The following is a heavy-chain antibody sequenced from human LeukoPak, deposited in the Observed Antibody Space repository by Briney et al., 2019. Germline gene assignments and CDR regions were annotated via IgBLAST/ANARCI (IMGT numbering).Heavy chain of an antibody. V-gene: IGHV1-69*05. CDR3: ARVRRNNMDY. D-gene: IGHD1/OR15-1a*01. CDR1: GGTFSSYA. J-gene: IGHJ4*02. CDR2: VIPIFGTA. Sequence: SVKVSCQASGGTFSSYAISWVRQAPGQGLEWMGRVIPIFGTANYAQKFQGRVTITTDESTSTAYMELRRLRSEDTAVYYCARVRRNNMDYWGQGTLVTVSS.